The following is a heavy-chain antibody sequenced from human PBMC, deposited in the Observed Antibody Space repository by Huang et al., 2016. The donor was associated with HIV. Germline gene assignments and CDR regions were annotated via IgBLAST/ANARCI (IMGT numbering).Heavy chain of an antibody. CDR2: VRRIAFGGAS. V-gene: IGHV3-49*03. J-gene: IGHJ6*03. CDR1: GFIFNDFA. Sequence: VESGGDAVQSGRSLRLSCRGSGFIFNDFAINWFRQSPRKGLEWIGVVRRIAFGGASKSAPSVKDRFRVSRDEAKNVAFLQMENLQVDDTAVYYCSPTGDDYFYYYMDVWGNGTTVIVS. CDR3: SPTGDDYFYYYMDV. D-gene: IGHD4-17*01.